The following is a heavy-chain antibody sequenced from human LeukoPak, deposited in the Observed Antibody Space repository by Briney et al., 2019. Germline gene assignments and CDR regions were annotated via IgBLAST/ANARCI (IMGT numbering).Heavy chain of an antibody. CDR2: IYYSGST. D-gene: IGHD3-10*01. J-gene: IGHJ6*03. Sequence: PSETLSLTCTVSGGSISSYYWSWIRQPPGKGLEWIGYIYYSGSTNYNPSLKSRVTIPVDTSKNQFSLKLSSVTAADTAVYYCARVAGGSGSYGGYYYYYTDVWGKGTTVTVSS. CDR3: ARVAGGSGSYGGYYYYYTDV. CDR1: GGSISSYY. V-gene: IGHV4-59*01.